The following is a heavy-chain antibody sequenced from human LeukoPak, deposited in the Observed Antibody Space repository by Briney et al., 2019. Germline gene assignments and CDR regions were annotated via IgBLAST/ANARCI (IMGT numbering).Heavy chain of an antibody. V-gene: IGHV4-39*01. J-gene: IGHJ4*02. D-gene: IGHD3-9*01. Sequence: SETLSLTCTVAGGSISSSSYYWGWIRQPPGKGLEWIVSIYYSGSTYYNPSLKSLFTISVYTSKNQFSLKLSSVTAADTAVYYCARHDPDYDILTGYIYWGQGTLVTVSS. CDR1: GGSISSSSYY. CDR3: ARHDPDYDILTGYIY. CDR2: IYYSGST.